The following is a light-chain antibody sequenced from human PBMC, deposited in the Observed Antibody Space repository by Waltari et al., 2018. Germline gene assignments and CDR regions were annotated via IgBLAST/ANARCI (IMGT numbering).Light chain of an antibody. CDR3: MQRLQTPWT. J-gene: IGKJ1*01. CDR1: QSLLYSNGDYH. CDR2: LGS. V-gene: IGKV2-28*01. Sequence: DIVMTQSPLSLSVTPGEPASISCRSSQSLLYSNGDYHMDWYLQKPGQSPQLLIYLGSHRASGVPDRFSGSRSGTDFTLRISRVEAEDSGVYYCMQRLQTPWTFGQGTKVEIK.